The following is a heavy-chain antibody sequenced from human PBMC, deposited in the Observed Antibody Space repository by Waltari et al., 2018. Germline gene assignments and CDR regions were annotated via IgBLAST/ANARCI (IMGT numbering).Heavy chain of an antibody. J-gene: IGHJ6*03. CDR3: ARDHEYSIVFGYYYYYMDV. D-gene: IGHD6-13*01. CDR1: GYTFTGYY. Sequence: QVQLVQSGAEVKKPGASVNVSCKASGYTFTGYYMHWVRQAPGPGLEWMGWINPNMGGTKYAQKFQGRVTRTRDKSISTAYMELSRLRSVDTAVYYCARDHEYSIVFGYYYYYMDVWGKGTTVTVSS. CDR2: INPNMGGT. V-gene: IGHV1-2*02.